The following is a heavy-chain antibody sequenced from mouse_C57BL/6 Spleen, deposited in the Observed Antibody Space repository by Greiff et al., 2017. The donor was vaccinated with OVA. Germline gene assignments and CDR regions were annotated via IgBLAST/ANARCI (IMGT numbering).Heavy chain of an antibody. CDR3: ERGGLGSHWYFDV. J-gene: IGHJ1*03. CDR1: GYTFTSYW. V-gene: IGHV1-59*01. Sequence: QVQLQQPGAELVRPGTSVKLSCKASGYTFTSYWMHWVKRRPGQGLEWIGLIDPSDSYTNYNQKFKGKATLTVDTSSSTAYLQLSSLTSEDSAVNYGERGGLGSHWYFDVWGTGTTVTVSS. CDR2: IDPSDSYT. D-gene: IGHD3-1*01.